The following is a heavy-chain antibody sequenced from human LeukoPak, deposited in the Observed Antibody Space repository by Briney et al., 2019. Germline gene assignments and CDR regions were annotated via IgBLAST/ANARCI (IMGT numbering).Heavy chain of an antibody. J-gene: IGHJ4*02. CDR1: GYTFTSYD. CDR2: MNPNSGNT. D-gene: IGHD6-13*01. CDR3: ARTIAAAGKRFYDY. Sequence: ASVKVSCKASGYTFTSYDINWVRQATGQGLEWMGWMNPNSGNTGYAQKFQGRVTMTRNTSISTAYMELSSLRSEDTAVYYCARTIAAAGKRFYDYWGQGTLVTVSS. V-gene: IGHV1-8*01.